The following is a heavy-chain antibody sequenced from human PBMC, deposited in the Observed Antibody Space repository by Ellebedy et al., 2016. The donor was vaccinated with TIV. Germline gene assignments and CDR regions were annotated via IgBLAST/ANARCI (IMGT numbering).Heavy chain of an antibody. V-gene: IGHV3-7*01. D-gene: IGHD6-19*01. Sequence: GESLKISCEASGFTFSNYWMTWVRQAPGRGLEWVANVKQDGSEENYVDSVKGRFSISRDNTKNSLYVQMNSLRPEDTAVYYCARDQWLGRAYYFDYWGRGTLVTVSS. CDR1: GFTFSNYW. J-gene: IGHJ4*02. CDR2: VKQDGSEE. CDR3: ARDQWLGRAYYFDY.